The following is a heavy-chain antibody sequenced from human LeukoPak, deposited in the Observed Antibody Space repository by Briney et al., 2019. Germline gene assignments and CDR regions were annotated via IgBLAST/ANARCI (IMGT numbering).Heavy chain of an antibody. V-gene: IGHV4-59*01. J-gene: IGHJ3*02. CDR2: IYYSGST. D-gene: IGHD3-10*01. CDR3: ARDLGSGSYRDAFDI. CDR1: GGSISSYY. Sequence: SETLSLTCTVSGGSISSYYWSWIRQPPGKGLEWIGYIYYSGSTNYNPSLKSRVTISVDTSKNQFSLKLSSVTAADTAVYYCARDLGSGSYRDAFDIWGQGTMVTVSS.